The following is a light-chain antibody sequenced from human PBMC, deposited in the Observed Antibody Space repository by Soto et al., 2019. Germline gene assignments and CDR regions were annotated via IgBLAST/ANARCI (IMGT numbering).Light chain of an antibody. Sequence: DIQMTQSPSSLSASVGDRVTITCQASQDISNYLNWYQQKPGKAPKLLIYDASSLQSGVPSRFSGSGFGTDFTLTISSLQPEDSAIYYCQQADTFPITFGQGTRLEIK. V-gene: IGKV1-33*01. CDR1: QDISNY. CDR2: DAS. CDR3: QQADTFPIT. J-gene: IGKJ5*01.